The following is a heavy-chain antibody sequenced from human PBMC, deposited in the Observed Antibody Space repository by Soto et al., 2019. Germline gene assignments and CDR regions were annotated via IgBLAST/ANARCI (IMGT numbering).Heavy chain of an antibody. D-gene: IGHD1-26*01. CDR2: IYYSGST. CDR3: ARRYSGIPGHNWFDP. V-gene: IGHV4-39*01. CDR1: GGSISSSSYF. Sequence: SETLSLTCTVSGGSISSSSYFWGWIRQPPGKGLEWIGSIYYSGSTYYNPSLKSRVTISVDTSKNQFSLKLTSVTAADTAVYYCARRYSGIPGHNWFDPWGQGTLVTVSS. J-gene: IGHJ5*02.